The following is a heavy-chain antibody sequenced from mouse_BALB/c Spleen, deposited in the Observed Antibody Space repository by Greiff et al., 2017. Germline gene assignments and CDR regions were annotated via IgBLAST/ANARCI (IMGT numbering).Heavy chain of an antibody. Sequence: VQLKQSGPELVKPGASVKISCKASGYTFTDYNMHWVKQSHGKSLEWIGYIYPYNGGTGYNQKFKSKATLTVDNSSSTAYMELRSLTSEDSAVYYCARGYDGYYFDYWGQGTTLTVSS. D-gene: IGHD2-3*01. J-gene: IGHJ2*01. V-gene: IGHV1S29*02. CDR2: IYPYNGGT. CDR1: GYTFTDYN. CDR3: ARGYDGYYFDY.